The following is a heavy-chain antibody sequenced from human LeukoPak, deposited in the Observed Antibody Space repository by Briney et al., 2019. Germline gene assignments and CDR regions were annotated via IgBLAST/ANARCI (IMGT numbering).Heavy chain of an antibody. Sequence: PRGSLRLSCAASGFTFSNFAMHWVRQTPGKGLEWVALISYDGTNKYYADSVKGRFTISRDTSKNTLYLQMNSLRAEDTAVYYCARDLMGIAYRGAFYYWGQGTLVTVSS. J-gene: IGHJ4*02. CDR1: GFTFSNFA. V-gene: IGHV3-30*03. CDR3: ARDLMGIAYRGAFYY. CDR2: ISYDGTNK. D-gene: IGHD6-13*01.